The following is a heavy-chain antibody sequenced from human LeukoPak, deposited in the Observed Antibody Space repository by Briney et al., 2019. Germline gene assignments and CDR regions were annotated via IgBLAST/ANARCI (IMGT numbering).Heavy chain of an antibody. CDR3: ARQATTLDY. D-gene: IGHD1-14*01. Sequence: NPGASLQISCEGSGSIFTSYWIGWVRQLPGKGLEWMGIIYPGDSDTRHSPSFQGHVTISAAKSISTAYLQWSSLKASDTAMYYCARQATTLDYWGQGTLVAVSS. CDR2: IYPGDSDT. V-gene: IGHV5-51*01. J-gene: IGHJ4*02. CDR1: GSIFTSYW.